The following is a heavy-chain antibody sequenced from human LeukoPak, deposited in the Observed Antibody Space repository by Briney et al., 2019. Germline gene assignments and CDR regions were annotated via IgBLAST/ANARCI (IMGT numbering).Heavy chain of an antibody. CDR3: ASTVATIDAFDI. V-gene: IGHV1-2*02. CDR1: GYTFTRYY. CDR2: MNPNSGGT. J-gene: IGHJ3*02. D-gene: IGHD5-12*01. Sequence: ASLKVSCKASGYTFTRYYMHWVRQAPGQGLEWMGWMNPNSGGTNYAQKFQGRVTMTRDTSISTACMELSRLRSADTAVYYCASTVATIDAFDIWGQGTMVTVSS.